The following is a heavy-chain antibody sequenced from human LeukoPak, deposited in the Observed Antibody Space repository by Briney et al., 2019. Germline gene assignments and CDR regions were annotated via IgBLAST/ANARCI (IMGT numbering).Heavy chain of an antibody. CDR1: GFTFSSYA. V-gene: IGHV3-23*01. D-gene: IGHD6-19*01. J-gene: IGHJ4*02. CDR3: AKGPSSSGWRYYFDY. CDR2: ISGSGGST. Sequence: GGSLRLSCAASGFTFSSYAMSWVRQALGKGLEWVSAISGSGGSTYYADSVKGRFTISRDNSKNTLYLQMNSLRAEDTAVYYCAKGPSSSGWRYYFDYWGQGTLVTVSS.